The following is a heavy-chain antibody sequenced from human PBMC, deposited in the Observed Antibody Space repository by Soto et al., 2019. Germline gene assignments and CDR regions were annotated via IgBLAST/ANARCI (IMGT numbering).Heavy chain of an antibody. CDR3: AKGSVEMATNAYFDY. Sequence: EVQVLESGGGLVQPGGSLRLSCAASGFTFSNYGMSWVRQAPGKGLELVSVISGGAGTTYYADSVKGRFTISRDNSKNTLYLQMNSLRAEDTAVYYCAKGSVEMATNAYFDYWGQGTLVTVSS. V-gene: IGHV3-23*01. CDR1: GFTFSNYG. J-gene: IGHJ4*02. CDR2: ISGGAGTT. D-gene: IGHD5-12*01.